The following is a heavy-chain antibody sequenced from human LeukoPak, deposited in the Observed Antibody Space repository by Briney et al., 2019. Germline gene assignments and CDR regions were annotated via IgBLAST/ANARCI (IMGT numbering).Heavy chain of an antibody. Sequence: PGGSLRLSCAASGFTFRDYAMSGVRQAPGKGLEWLSAITGEGGGTWYADSVKGRFTISRDNSRNTLYLQMSSLRGEDTAFFFCVKGSSGSRPYYFPYWGQGSLVTVSS. V-gene: IGHV3-23*01. J-gene: IGHJ4*02. CDR1: GFTFRDYA. CDR3: VKGSSGSRPYYFPY. CDR2: ITGEGGGT. D-gene: IGHD3-10*01.